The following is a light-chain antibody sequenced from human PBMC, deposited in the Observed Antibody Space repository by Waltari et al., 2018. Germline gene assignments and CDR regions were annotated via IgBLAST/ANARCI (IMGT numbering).Light chain of an antibody. CDR1: SLRSNY. Sequence: SSELTQDPAVSVALGQTVSITCQGDSLRSNYASWYQQKPGQAPVLVISPGNHRPSGIPDRFSGSSSGNTASLTITGAQAEDEADYYCNTRDSSGITVFGGGTKLTVL. J-gene: IGLJ2*01. CDR2: PGN. CDR3: NTRDSSGITV. V-gene: IGLV3-19*01.